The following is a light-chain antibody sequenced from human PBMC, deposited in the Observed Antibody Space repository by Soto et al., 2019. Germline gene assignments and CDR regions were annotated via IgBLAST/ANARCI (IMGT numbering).Light chain of an antibody. CDR1: QGFSNY. CDR2: AAS. J-gene: IGKJ4*01. CDR3: QKYDGVPPT. Sequence: DIQMTQSPSSLSASVGDRVTITCRASQGFSNYLAWYQQKQGKVPKLLIYAASTLQSGVPSRFSGSGSGTDFTLTISSLQPEDVATYYCQKYDGVPPTFGGGTKVEIK. V-gene: IGKV1-27*01.